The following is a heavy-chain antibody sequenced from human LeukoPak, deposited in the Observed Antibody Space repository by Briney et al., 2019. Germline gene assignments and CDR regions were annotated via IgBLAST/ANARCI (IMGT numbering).Heavy chain of an antibody. D-gene: IGHD1-26*01. J-gene: IGHJ5*02. CDR1: GGSITSYY. V-gene: IGHV4-59*08. Sequence: SESLSLTCTVSGGSITSYYWSWVRQPPGKGLERIAFVHYSGITNSNPSLKSRASISVDTSKNLCSLSLSSVTAADTAVYYCARHAIYSGGYSYWFDRWGGGTLVTVSS. CDR3: ARHAIYSGGYSYWFDR. CDR2: VHYSGIT.